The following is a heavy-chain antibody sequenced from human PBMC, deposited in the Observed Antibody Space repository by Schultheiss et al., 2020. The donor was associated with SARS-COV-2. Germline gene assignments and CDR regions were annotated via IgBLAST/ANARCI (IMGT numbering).Heavy chain of an antibody. J-gene: IGHJ4*02. CDR3: AKNYYDSRGYYWMDY. V-gene: IGHV3-66*01. CDR1: GFTVSSNY. D-gene: IGHD3-22*01. CDR2: IYSGGST. Sequence: GGSLRLSCAASGFTVSSNYMSWVRQAPGKGLEWVSVIYSGGSTYYADSVKGRFTISRDNSENTLYLQMNSLRAEDTAVYYCAKNYYDSRGYYWMDYWGQGTLVTVSS.